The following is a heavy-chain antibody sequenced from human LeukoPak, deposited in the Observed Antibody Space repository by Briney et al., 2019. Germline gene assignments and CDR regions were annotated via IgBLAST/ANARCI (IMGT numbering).Heavy chain of an antibody. Sequence: GGSLRLSCAASGFTFSSYSMNWVRQAPGKGLEWVSSISSSSSYIYYADSVKGRFTISRDNSKNTLYLQMNSLRAEDTAVYYCAKWPLIVVVTAVDAFDIWGQGTMVTVSS. J-gene: IGHJ3*02. CDR1: GFTFSSYS. CDR2: ISSSSSYI. CDR3: AKWPLIVVVTAVDAFDI. V-gene: IGHV3-21*04. D-gene: IGHD2-21*02.